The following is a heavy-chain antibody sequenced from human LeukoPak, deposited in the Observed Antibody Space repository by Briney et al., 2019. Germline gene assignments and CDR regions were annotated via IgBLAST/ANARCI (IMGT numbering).Heavy chain of an antibody. J-gene: IGHJ4*02. CDR2: INHSGST. Sequence: PSETLSLTCAVYGGSFSGYYWSWIRQPPGKGLEWIGEINHSGSTNYNPSLKSRVTISVDTSKNQFYPKLSSVTAADTAVYYCARGYSSSHRFDYWGQGTLVTVSS. CDR3: ARGYSSSHRFDY. CDR1: GGSFSGYY. D-gene: IGHD6-13*01. V-gene: IGHV4-34*01.